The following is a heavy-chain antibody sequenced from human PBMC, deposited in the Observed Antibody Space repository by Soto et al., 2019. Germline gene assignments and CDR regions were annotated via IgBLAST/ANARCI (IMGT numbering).Heavy chain of an antibody. D-gene: IGHD2-2*01. Sequence: GGSLRLSCAASGFTFSSYAMHWVRQAPGKGLEYVSAISSNGGSTYYANSVKGRFTISRDNSKNTLYLQMGSLRAEDMAVYYCARVVPAASSWNMDVWGKGTTVTVSS. J-gene: IGHJ6*03. CDR3: ARVVPAASSWNMDV. CDR2: ISSNGGST. V-gene: IGHV3-64*01. CDR1: GFTFSSYA.